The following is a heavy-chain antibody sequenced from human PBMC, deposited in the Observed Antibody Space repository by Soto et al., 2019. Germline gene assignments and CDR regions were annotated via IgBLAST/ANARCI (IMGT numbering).Heavy chain of an antibody. V-gene: IGHV3-74*01. D-gene: IGHD2-21*01. Sequence: EVQLVESGGGLVQPGGSLRLSCAASGFTFSIYWMHWVRQAPGKGLVWVSRRNMDGSRTSYADFAKGRFTISRDDAKSTVYLQMSNLRSEYTAVYYCVRGDGDRYDGHGYLGRHWGQGTLVTVSS. CDR1: GFTFSIYW. CDR2: RNMDGSRT. J-gene: IGHJ4*02. CDR3: VRGDGDRYDGHGYLGRH.